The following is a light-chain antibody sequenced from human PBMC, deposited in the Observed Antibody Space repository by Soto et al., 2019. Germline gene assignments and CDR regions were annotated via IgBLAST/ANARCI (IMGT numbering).Light chain of an antibody. J-gene: IGLJ2*01. CDR3: SSYGASSTL. V-gene: IGLV2-14*03. CDR1: SNDIGGYNY. Sequence: QSVLTQPASVSGSPGQSITIPCTGTSNDIGGYNYVSWYQQHPGKVPKLMIFDVSYRPSGISDRFSVSKSGNTASLTISGLQPEDEADYYCSSYGASSTLFGGGTKLTVL. CDR2: DVS.